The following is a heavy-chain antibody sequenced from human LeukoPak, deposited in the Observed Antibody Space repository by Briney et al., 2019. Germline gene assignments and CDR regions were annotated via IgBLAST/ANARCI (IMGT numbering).Heavy chain of an antibody. D-gene: IGHD3-10*01. Sequence: SETLSLTCGVYGGSFSGNYWSWIRQPPGKGLEWIGEINHSGSTKYNPSLKSRVTISRDTSKNQFSLKVSSVTAADTAVSYCARDNEASGSGRKFDYWGQGTLVTVSS. CDR2: INHSGST. J-gene: IGHJ4*02. V-gene: IGHV4-34*01. CDR3: ARDNEASGSGRKFDY. CDR1: GGSFSGNY.